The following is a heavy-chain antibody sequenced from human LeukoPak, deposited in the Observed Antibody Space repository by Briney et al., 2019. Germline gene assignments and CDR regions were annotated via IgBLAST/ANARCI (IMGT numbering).Heavy chain of an antibody. D-gene: IGHD1-1*01. V-gene: IGHV1-46*01. CDR1: GYTFTSYY. J-gene: IGHJ3*02. CDR3: AGWGGGLRWNDKNRAFDI. Sequence: GASVKVSCKATGYTFTSYYMHWVRQAPGQGLEWMGIINPSGGSTNYAQKFQGRVTITADKSTSTAYMELSSLRSEDTAVYYCAGWGGGLRWNDKNRAFDIWGQGTMVTVSS. CDR2: INPSGGST.